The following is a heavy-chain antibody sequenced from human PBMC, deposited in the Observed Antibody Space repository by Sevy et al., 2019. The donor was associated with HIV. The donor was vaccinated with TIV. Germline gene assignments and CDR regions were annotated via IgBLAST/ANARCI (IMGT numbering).Heavy chain of an antibody. J-gene: IGHJ6*03. V-gene: IGHV4-59*01. CDR2: IHHSGNS. CDR3: ARSVAANYMDV. CDR1: GVSISSDY. D-gene: IGHD1-26*01. Sequence: SETLSLTCRVSGVSISSDYWSWIRQPPGKEPEWIGYIHHSGNSNYKTSLRSRVTMSVDTSKNQFSLNLRSVSAADTAVYYCARSVAANYMDVWGKGPRSPSP.